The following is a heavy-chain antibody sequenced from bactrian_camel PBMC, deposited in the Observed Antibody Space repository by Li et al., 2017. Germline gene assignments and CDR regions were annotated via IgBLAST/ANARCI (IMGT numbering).Heavy chain of an antibody. CDR1: GSTVTKYA. Sequence: HVQLVESGGGLVQPGGSLRLACAVSGSTVTKYAMSWVRQAPGKGLEWISSISSDGSYTYYAESMKGRFTISRDNAKKTLYLQMNSLKPEDTAMYYCAAEPTYSGAFVCEPTQFRYVGQGTQVTVS. CDR2: ISSDGSYT. V-gene: IGHV3S7*01. J-gene: IGHJ4*01. D-gene: IGHD2*01.